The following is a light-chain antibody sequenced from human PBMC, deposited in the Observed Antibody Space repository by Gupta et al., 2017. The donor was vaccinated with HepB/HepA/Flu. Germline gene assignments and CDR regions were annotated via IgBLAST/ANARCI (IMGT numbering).Light chain of an antibody. V-gene: IGLV2-11*01. J-gene: IGLJ1*01. CDR1: SSDVGGYNY. CDR2: DVS. Sequence: QSALTQPRSVSGSPGQSVTISCTGTSSDVGGYNYVSWYQQHPGKAPKLMSYDVSKRPSGVPDRFSGSKSGNTASLTISGLQAEDEADYDCCSYAGSYTFYVFGTGTKVTVL. CDR3: CSYAGSYTFYV.